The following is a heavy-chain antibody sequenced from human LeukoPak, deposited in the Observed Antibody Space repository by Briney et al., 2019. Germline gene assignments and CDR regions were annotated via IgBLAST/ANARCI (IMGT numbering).Heavy chain of an antibody. CDR1: GYTFPSYF. D-gene: IGHD1-26*01. CDR2: INPSGGST. CDR3: ARQTVGAYDAFDI. J-gene: IGHJ3*02. V-gene: IGHV1-46*01. Sequence: ASVKVSCKASGYTFPSYFMHWVRQAPGQGLEWMGIINPSGGSTSYAQKFQGRVTMTRDTSTSTVYMELSSLRSEDTAVYYCARQTVGAYDAFDIWAKGQWSPSLQ.